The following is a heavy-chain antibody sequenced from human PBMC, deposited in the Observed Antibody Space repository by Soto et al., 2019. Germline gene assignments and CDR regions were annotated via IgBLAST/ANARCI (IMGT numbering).Heavy chain of an antibody. CDR3: ARFSRSHDTEY. V-gene: IGHV3-7*05. Sequence: EEQLVESGGGLVQPGESLTLSCRTPGFTFNNYWMSWLRQAPGKGLEWVANINQDGSQRYYVDSVKGRFTFSRDNAKTSLYLQMNSLRVEDTALYYFARFSRSHDTEYWGQGTLVSVSS. J-gene: IGHJ4*02. CDR2: INQDGSQR. CDR1: GFTFNNYW.